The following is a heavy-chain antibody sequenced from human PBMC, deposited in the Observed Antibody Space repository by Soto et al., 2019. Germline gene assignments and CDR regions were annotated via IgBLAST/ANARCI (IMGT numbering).Heavy chain of an antibody. CDR2: ISSSGGST. V-gene: IGHV3-23*01. CDR1: GFTFSSYA. D-gene: IGHD6-19*01. Sequence: EVQLLESGGGLVQPGGSLRLSCAASGFTFSSYAMSWVRQAPGKGLEWVSAISSSGGSTYYADSVKGRFTISRDNSKNTLYLQMNSLRAEDTAVYYCAKSAGRIAVAGTFFDYWGQGTLVTVSS. CDR3: AKSAGRIAVAGTFFDY. J-gene: IGHJ4*02.